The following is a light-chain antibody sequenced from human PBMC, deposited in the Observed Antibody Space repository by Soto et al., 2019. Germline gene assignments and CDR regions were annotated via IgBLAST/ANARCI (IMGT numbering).Light chain of an antibody. CDR2: AAS. V-gene: IGKV1-39*01. Sequence: DIQMTQSPSSLSASVGDRVTITCRASQSINNCLNWYQQKPGKAPNLLIYAASTLQSGVPSRFSGSGSGTHFTLTISSLQPEDFATYYCQQCFNNPNTFGHGTKLDIK. J-gene: IGKJ3*01. CDR3: QQCFNNPNT. CDR1: QSINNC.